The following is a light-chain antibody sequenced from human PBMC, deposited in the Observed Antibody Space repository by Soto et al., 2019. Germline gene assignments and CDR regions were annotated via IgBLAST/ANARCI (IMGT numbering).Light chain of an antibody. Sequence: DIQMTQSPSTLSASVGDRVTITCRASQSVNRWLAWYQHKPGRAPKVLIYDASSLESGVPSRFSGSGSGTEFTLTISSLQPDDFATYYFQQDHTFSWMFGQGTKVDVK. V-gene: IGKV1-5*01. J-gene: IGKJ1*01. CDR3: QQDHTFSWM. CDR1: QSVNRW. CDR2: DAS.